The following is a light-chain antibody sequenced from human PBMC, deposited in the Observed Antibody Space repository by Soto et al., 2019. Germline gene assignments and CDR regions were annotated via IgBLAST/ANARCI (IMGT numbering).Light chain of an antibody. J-gene: IGLJ3*02. CDR1: SSNIGSNT. V-gene: IGLV1-44*01. CDR3: AAWDDSLNGWV. Sequence: QSVLTQPPSASGTPGQRVTISCSGSSSNIGSNTVNWYQQLPGTAPKLLIYSNNQRPPGVPARFSGAKSGTSASPAISGLQSEDEDDYYCAAWDDSLNGWVFGGGTKLTVL. CDR2: SNN.